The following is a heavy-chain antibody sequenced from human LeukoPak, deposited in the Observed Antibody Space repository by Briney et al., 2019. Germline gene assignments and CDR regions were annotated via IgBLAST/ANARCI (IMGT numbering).Heavy chain of an antibody. V-gene: IGHV3-23*01. CDR1: GFTFSNYG. CDR2: ISDSGGRT. J-gene: IGHJ4*02. CDR3: AKASAMIVVVSKHFDY. D-gene: IGHD3-22*01. Sequence: GGTLRLSCAASGFTFSNYGMNWVRQAPGKGLEWVSGISDSGGRTYYADSVKGRFTISRDNSKNTLYLQMNSLRAEDTAVYYCAKASAMIVVVSKHFDYWGQGTLVTVSS.